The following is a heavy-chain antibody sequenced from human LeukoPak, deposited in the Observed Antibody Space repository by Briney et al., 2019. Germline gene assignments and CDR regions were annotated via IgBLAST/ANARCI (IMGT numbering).Heavy chain of an antibody. CDR1: GGSISSNY. D-gene: IGHD3-10*01. CDR2: IYTSGST. CDR3: ARDRYGSGSYYKSWFHP. Sequence: SETLSLTCTASGGSISSNYWSWIRQPAGRGLEWIGRIYTSGSTNYNPSLKSRVTMSVDTSKNQFSLRLSSVTAADTAVYYCARDRYGSGSYYKSWFHPWGQGTLVTVSS. V-gene: IGHV4-4*07. J-gene: IGHJ5*02.